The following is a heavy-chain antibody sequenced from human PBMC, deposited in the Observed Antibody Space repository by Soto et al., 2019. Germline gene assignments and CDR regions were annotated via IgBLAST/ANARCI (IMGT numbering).Heavy chain of an antibody. Sequence: ASVKVSCKASGATFNGFFMSWVRQAPGQGLEWMGRVIPILRTADYAQRFQGRLTITADKSTSTGYMELSSLRSEDTAMYYCAFSNWNNGPTNYYMDGWGKGTTVTVSS. CDR2: VIPILRTA. D-gene: IGHD1-1*01. V-gene: IGHV1-69*08. CDR3: AFSNWNNGPTNYYMDG. J-gene: IGHJ6*03. CDR1: GATFNGFF.